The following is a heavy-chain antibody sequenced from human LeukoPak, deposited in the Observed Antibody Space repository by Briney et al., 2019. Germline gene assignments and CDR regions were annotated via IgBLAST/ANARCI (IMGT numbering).Heavy chain of an antibody. CDR3: ARVLRLGELSSDAFDI. D-gene: IGHD3-16*02. Sequence: ASVKVSYKASGYTFTSYYMHWVRQAPGQGLEWMGIINPSGGSTSYAQKFQGRVTMTRDTSTSTVYMELSSLRSEDTAVYYCARVLRLGELSSDAFDIWGQGTMVTVSS. V-gene: IGHV1-46*01. CDR1: GYTFTSYY. CDR2: INPSGGST. J-gene: IGHJ3*02.